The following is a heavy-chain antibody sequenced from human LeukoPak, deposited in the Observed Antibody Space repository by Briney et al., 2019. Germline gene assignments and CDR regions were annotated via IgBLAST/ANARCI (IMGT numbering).Heavy chain of an antibody. V-gene: IGHV5-51*01. CDR2: IYPDDSDT. Sequence: GESLKISCKVSGYTFATYWIGWVRQMPGKGLEWMVNIYPDDSDTRYSPSFQGQVTISADKSISTAYLQWSSLKASDTAMYYCARGVPPKNWEMGNYFGYWGQGTLVTVSS. D-gene: IGHD7-27*01. CDR3: ARGVPPKNWEMGNYFGY. J-gene: IGHJ4*02. CDR1: GYTFATYW.